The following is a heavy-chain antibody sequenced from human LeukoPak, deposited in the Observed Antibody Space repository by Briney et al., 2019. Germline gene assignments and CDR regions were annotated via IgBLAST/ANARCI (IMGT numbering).Heavy chain of an antibody. CDR3: ARQRLLWFGESNSGFDY. V-gene: IGHV4-59*08. J-gene: IGHJ4*02. CDR2: IYSSGST. Sequence: PSETLSLTCSVSGGSISTYYWNWIRQPPGKELEWIGYIYSSGSTDYNPSLKSRVTISVDTFNNQFSLRLSSVTAADTAVYYCARQRLLWFGESNSGFDYWGQGTLVTVSS. D-gene: IGHD3-10*01. CDR1: GGSISTYY.